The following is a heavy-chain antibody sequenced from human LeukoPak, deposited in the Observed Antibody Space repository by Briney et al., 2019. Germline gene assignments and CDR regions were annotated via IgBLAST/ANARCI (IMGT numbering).Heavy chain of an antibody. CDR2: IIPIFGTA. CDR3: AREDYGDHQNDY. J-gene: IGHJ4*02. CDR1: GGTFSSYA. V-gene: IGHV1-69*06. D-gene: IGHD4-17*01. Sequence: ASVKVSRKASGGTFSSYAISWVRQAPGQGLEWMGGIIPIFGTANYAQKFQGRVTITADKSTSTAYMELSSLRSEDTAVYYCAREDYGDHQNDYWGQGTLVTVSS.